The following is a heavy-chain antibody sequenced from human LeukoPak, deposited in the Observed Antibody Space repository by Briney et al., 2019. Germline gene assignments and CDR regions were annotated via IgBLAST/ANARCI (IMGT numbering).Heavy chain of an antibody. Sequence: SETLSLTCTVSGGSISSSSYYWGWIRQPPGKGLEWIGTIYSSGSTYYSPSLKSRVTISSDTSKNQFSLKLSSVTAADTAVYYCGSGLTDSWGQGILVTVSS. V-gene: IGHV4-39*01. D-gene: IGHD3-10*01. J-gene: IGHJ4*02. CDR1: GGSISSSSYY. CDR2: IYSSGST. CDR3: GSGLTDS.